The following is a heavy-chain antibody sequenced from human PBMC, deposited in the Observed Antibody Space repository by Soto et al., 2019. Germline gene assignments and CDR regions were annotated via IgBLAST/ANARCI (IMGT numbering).Heavy chain of an antibody. J-gene: IGHJ6*02. CDR3: ARKYYDFWSGLYGMDV. Sequence: GGSLRLSCAASGFTFSSYAMHWVRQAPGKGLEWVAVISYDGSNNYYADSVKGRFTISRDNSKNTLYLQMNSLRAEDTAVYYCARKYYDFWSGLYGMDVWGQVTTVTVSS. V-gene: IGHV3-30-3*01. CDR1: GFTFSSYA. D-gene: IGHD3-3*01. CDR2: ISYDGSNN.